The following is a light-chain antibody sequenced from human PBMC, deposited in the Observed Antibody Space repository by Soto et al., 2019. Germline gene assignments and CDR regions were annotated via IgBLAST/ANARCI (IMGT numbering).Light chain of an antibody. Sequence: DIQMTQSPSTLSSSVGDRVIITCRASQSIGRWLAWYQQKPGKAPNLLIYDASDLESGVPSRFSGSGSGTEFSLTISSLQPDDFATYYCQQYSSYSWTFGRGTKVDIK. CDR3: QQYSSYSWT. J-gene: IGKJ1*01. V-gene: IGKV1-5*01. CDR1: QSIGRW. CDR2: DAS.